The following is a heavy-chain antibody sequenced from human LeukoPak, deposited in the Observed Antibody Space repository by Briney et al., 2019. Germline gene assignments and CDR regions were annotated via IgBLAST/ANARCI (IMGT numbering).Heavy chain of an antibody. V-gene: IGHV3-21*04. J-gene: IGHJ4*02. CDR2: ISTSSIYI. CDR1: D. Sequence: GGSLRLFCAASDMNWVRQAPGRGLEWVSSISTSSIYIYQADSVKGRFTVSRDNARNSLFLQMNSLRAEDTAVYYCARGPLIEYWGQGTPVTVSS. CDR3: ARGPLIEY.